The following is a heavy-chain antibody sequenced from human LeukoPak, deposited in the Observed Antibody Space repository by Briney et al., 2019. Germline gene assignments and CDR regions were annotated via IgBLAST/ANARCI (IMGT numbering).Heavy chain of an antibody. J-gene: IGHJ4*02. V-gene: IGHV3-7*01. CDR3: ARGPVGATDYFDY. Sequence: PGGSLRLSCAASGFTFSSYWMSWVRQAPGKGLEWVANIKQDGSEKYYVDSVKGRFTISRDNAKNSLYLQMNSLRAEGTAVYYCARGPVGATDYFDYWGQGTLVTVSS. D-gene: IGHD1-26*01. CDR1: GFTFSSYW. CDR2: IKQDGSEK.